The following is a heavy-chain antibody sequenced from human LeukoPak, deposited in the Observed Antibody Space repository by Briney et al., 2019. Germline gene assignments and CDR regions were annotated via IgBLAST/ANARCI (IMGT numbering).Heavy chain of an antibody. CDR3: ASTERCSTTCPLDY. CDR1: GGSISNTNW. CDR2: VNLQGST. V-gene: IGHV4-4*02. J-gene: IGHJ4*02. D-gene: IGHD2-2*01. Sequence: SGTLSLTCGVSGGSISNTNWWTWVRQPPGKGLEWIGEVNLQGSTNYNPSLKSRVAISVDKSENHISLKLTSVTAADTAVYYCASTERCSTTCPLDYWGQGILVTVSS.